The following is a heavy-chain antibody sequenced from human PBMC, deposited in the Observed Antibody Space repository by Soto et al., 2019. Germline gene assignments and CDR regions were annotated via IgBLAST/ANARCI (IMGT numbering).Heavy chain of an antibody. D-gene: IGHD3-10*01. CDR3: ARERGEWCGDLLPRGWFDV. J-gene: IGHJ5*02. Sequence: SETLSLTCTVSGGSISDYYWSWIRQPPGKGLEWIGYILYTGYTNYNPSLNSRITISIDTSRNQFSLRLTSVTAADTAVYYCARERGEWCGDLLPRGWFDVWSQGTLVTVSS. V-gene: IGHV4-59*01. CDR1: GGSISDYY. CDR2: ILYTGYT.